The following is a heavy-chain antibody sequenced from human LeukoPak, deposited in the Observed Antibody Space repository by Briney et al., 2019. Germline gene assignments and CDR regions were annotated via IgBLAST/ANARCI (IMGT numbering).Heavy chain of an antibody. CDR2: IHSTGNT. J-gene: IGHJ6*02. D-gene: IGHD2-2*02. CDR1: GGSMSGYY. V-gene: IGHV4-59*01. Sequence: PSETLSLTCTVSGGSMSGYYWSWIRQPPGKGPELIGYIHSTGNTGYNPSLKSRVTISVDTSKNQFSLGLRSVTTADTAVYYCARGEAVPAAILYYYYGMDVWGQGTTVTVSS. CDR3: ARGEAVPAAILYYYYGMDV.